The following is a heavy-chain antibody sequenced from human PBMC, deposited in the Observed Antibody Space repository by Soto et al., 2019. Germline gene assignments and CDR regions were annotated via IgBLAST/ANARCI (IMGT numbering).Heavy chain of an antibody. CDR2: IIPIFGTA. CDR1: GGTFSSYA. Sequence: GASVKVSCKASGGTFSSYAISWVRQAPGQGLEWMGGIIPIFGTANYAQKFQGRVTITADESTSTAYMELSSLRSEDTAVYYCAREYPPSHYYDSSGSLNWFDPWGQGTLVTVSS. J-gene: IGHJ5*02. D-gene: IGHD3-22*01. V-gene: IGHV1-69*13. CDR3: AREYPPSHYYDSSGSLNWFDP.